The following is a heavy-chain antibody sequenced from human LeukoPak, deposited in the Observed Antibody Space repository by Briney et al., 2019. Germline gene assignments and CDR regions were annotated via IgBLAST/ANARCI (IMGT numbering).Heavy chain of an antibody. CDR2: INPSGGST. J-gene: IGHJ4*02. CDR3: ARGTYYDILTGHNYGLDFDY. D-gene: IGHD3-9*01. Sequence: ASVKVSCKASGYTFTSYYMHWVRQAPGQGLEWMGIINPSGGSTSYAQKFQGRVTMTRDTSTSTVYMELSSLRSEDTAVYYCARGTYYDILTGHNYGLDFDYWGQGTLVTVSS. V-gene: IGHV1-46*01. CDR1: GYTFTSYY.